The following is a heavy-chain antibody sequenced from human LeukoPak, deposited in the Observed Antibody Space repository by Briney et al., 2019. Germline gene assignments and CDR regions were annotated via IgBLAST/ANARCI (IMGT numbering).Heavy chain of an antibody. D-gene: IGHD3-16*01. Sequence: GGSLRLSCAASGFALSSHWMTWVRQVPGRGPGWVANVNRDGSETYYLDSVKGRFTISKDNAKNSLYLQMNSLRAEDTALYHCARNDGMDVWGQGTTVIVSS. CDR1: GFALSSHW. J-gene: IGHJ6*02. V-gene: IGHV3-7*03. CDR2: VNRDGSET. CDR3: ARNDGMDV.